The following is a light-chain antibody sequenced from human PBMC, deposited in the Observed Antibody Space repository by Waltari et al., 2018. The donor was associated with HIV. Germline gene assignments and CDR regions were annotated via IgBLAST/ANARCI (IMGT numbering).Light chain of an antibody. CDR2: EVV. V-gene: IGLV2-11*01. J-gene: IGLJ1*01. CDR1: ASDIGYFDY. Sequence: QSALTQPRSVSGSPGQSVTISCTGTASDIGYFDYVSWDQQYPGKAPKVIIYEVVQRPSGVPDRFTASKSGITASLTISGLQDEDEADYYCCSYAGTYTYVFGSGTTVTVL. CDR3: CSYAGTYTYV.